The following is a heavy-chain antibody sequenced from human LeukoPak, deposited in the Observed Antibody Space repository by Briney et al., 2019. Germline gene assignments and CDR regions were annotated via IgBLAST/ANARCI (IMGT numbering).Heavy chain of an antibody. Sequence: ERSLRLSCAASGFTFSNFWMSWVRQAPGKGLEWVANIYQDGSDKYYVDSVKGRFTISRDNAKNSLYLQMNSLRAEDMAVYYCARFGDVGGYFDYWGQGTLVTVSS. CDR3: ARFGDVGGYFDY. J-gene: IGHJ4*02. V-gene: IGHV3-7*05. CDR1: GFTFSNFW. D-gene: IGHD3-10*01. CDR2: IYQDGSDK.